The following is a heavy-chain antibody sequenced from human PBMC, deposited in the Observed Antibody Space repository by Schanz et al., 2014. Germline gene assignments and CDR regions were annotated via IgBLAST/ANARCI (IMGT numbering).Heavy chain of an antibody. CDR1: GFTFSNYG. CDR3: ARPLGPNYYYYGLDV. J-gene: IGHJ6*02. CDR2: INSDGSTT. Sequence: LVESGGGVVQPGRSLRLSCAASGFTFSNYGLHWVRQAPGKGLVWVSRINSDGSTTIYADSVKGRFTISRDNAKNTLYLQMNSLRAEDTAVYYCARPLGPNYYYYGLDVWGQGTTVTVSS. V-gene: IGHV3-74*02.